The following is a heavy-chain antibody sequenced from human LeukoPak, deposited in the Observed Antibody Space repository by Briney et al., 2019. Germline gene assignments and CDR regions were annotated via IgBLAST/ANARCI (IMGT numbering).Heavy chain of an antibody. D-gene: IGHD6-19*01. Sequence: GGSLRLSCAASGFTFSSYGMHWVRQAPGKGLEWVAFIRYDGSNKYYADSVKGRFTISRDNSKNTLYLQMNSLRAEDTAVYYCAREAGSGWYAGYYYYMDVWGKGTTVTVSS. CDR1: GFTFSSYG. CDR3: AREAGSGWYAGYYYYMDV. CDR2: IRYDGSNK. J-gene: IGHJ6*03. V-gene: IGHV3-30*02.